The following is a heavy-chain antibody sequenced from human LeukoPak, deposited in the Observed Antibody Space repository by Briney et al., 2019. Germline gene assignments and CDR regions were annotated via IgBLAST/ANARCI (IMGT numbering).Heavy chain of an antibody. Sequence: ASVKVSCKASGYTFTSYYMHWVRQAPGQGLEWMGIINPSGGSTSYAQKFQGRVTMTRDMSTSTVYMGLSSLRSEDTAVYYCARDSVDSSSWYYFDYWGQGTLVTVSS. CDR2: INPSGGST. CDR1: GYTFTSYY. J-gene: IGHJ4*02. CDR3: ARDSVDSSSWYYFDY. V-gene: IGHV1-46*01. D-gene: IGHD6-13*01.